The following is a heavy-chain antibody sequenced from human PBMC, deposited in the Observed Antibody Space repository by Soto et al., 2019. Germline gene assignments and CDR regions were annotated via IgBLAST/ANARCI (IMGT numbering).Heavy chain of an antibody. Sequence: ASVKVSCKASGYTFTSYYMHWVRQAPGQGLAWMGIITPSGGSTSYAQKFPGRVTMTTDTSTSTAYMELRSLRSDDTAVYYCARVPYYDFWSGYSLLRSDYYYYYGMDVWGQGTTVTVSS. CDR3: ARVPYYDFWSGYSLLRSDYYYYYGMDV. D-gene: IGHD3-3*01. J-gene: IGHJ6*02. CDR2: ITPSGGST. V-gene: IGHV1-46*01. CDR1: GYTFTSYY.